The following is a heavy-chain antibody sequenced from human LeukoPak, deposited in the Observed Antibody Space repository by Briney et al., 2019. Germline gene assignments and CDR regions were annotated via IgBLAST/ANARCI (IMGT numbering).Heavy chain of an antibody. D-gene: IGHD5-18*01. V-gene: IGHV3-23*01. Sequence: PGGSLRPSCAASGFSFTSYAMSWVRQAPGKGLEWVSAISGSGGSTYYADAVKGRFTIPRDNSKSTLYLQVSSLRAEDTAVYYCAKDRGNNYGLGVSWGQGTLVTVSS. J-gene: IGHJ5*02. CDR1: GFSFTSYA. CDR3: AKDRGNNYGLGVS. CDR2: ISGSGGST.